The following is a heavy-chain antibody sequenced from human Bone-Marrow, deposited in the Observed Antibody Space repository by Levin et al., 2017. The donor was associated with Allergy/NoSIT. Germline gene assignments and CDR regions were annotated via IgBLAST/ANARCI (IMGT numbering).Heavy chain of an antibody. D-gene: IGHD6-19*01. CDR2: VSVSGTT. J-gene: IGHJ4*02. CDR3: AKDGYSSGWYAYFDY. CDR1: GFIFTNYA. Sequence: GGSLRLSCAASGFIFTNYAMTWVRQAPGKGLEWVSSVSVSGTTHYADSVKGRFTISRDNSKKTLYLQMNSLRADDTAVYFCAKDGYSSGWYAYFDYWGQGTLVTVSS. V-gene: IGHV3-23*01.